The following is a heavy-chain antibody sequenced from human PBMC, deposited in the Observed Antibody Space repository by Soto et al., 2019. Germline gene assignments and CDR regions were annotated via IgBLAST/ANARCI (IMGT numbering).Heavy chain of an antibody. V-gene: IGHV3-48*01. CDR1: GFTFSSYS. CDR3: ARDSGYSYGPFDY. J-gene: IGHJ4*02. D-gene: IGHD5-18*01. CDR2: ISSSSSTI. Sequence: GGSLRLSCAASGFTFSSYSMNWVRQAPGKGLEWGSYISSSSSTIYYADSVKGRFTISRDNAKNSLYLQMNSLRAEDTAVYYCARDSGYSYGPFDYWGQGTLVTVSS.